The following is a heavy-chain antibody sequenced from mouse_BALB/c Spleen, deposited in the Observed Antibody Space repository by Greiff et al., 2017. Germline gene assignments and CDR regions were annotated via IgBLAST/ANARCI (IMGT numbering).Heavy chain of an antibody. V-gene: IGHV1S26*01. J-gene: IGHJ4*01. CDR2: INPYNDYT. CDR1: GYTFTNHH. CDR3: VFKRAPYDYVAMDY. Sequence: QVQLQQSGAELVRPGASVKISCKAFGYTFTNHHINWVKQRPGQGLDWIGYINPYNDYTSYNQKFKDKATLTADKSSSTAYMQLSSLTSEDSAVYYCVFKRAPYDYVAMDYWGQGTSVTVSS. D-gene: IGHD3-3*01.